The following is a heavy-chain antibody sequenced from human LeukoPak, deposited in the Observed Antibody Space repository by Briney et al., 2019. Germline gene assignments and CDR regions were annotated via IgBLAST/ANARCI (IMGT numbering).Heavy chain of an antibody. Sequence: SVKVSCKASGGTFSSYAISWVRQAPGQGLEWMGGIIPIFGTANYAQKFQGRVTITADESTSTAYMELSSLRSEDTAVYYCARGGTYYYDSSGQPFDYWGQGTLVTASS. CDR1: GGTFSSYA. CDR3: ARGGTYYYDSSGQPFDY. V-gene: IGHV1-69*01. D-gene: IGHD3-22*01. J-gene: IGHJ4*02. CDR2: IIPIFGTA.